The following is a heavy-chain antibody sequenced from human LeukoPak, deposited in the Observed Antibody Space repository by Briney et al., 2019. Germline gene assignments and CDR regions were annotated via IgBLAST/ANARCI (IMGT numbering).Heavy chain of an antibody. CDR3: AREEPRDGSGYY. J-gene: IGHJ4*02. V-gene: IGHV1-69*13. CDR2: IIPIFGTA. D-gene: IGHD3-22*01. Sequence: SVKVSCTASGYTFTRYGISWVRQAPGQGLEWMGGIIPIFGTANYAQKFQGRVTITADESTSTAYMELSSLRSEDTAVYYCAREEPRDGSGYYWGQGTLVTVSS. CDR1: GYTFTRYG.